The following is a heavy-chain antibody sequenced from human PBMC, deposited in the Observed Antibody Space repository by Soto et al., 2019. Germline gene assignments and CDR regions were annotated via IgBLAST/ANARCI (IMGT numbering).Heavy chain of an antibody. CDR3: ARSLMTTVTNRGFWFDP. J-gene: IGHJ5*02. Sequence: SETLSLTCAVYGGSFSGYYWSWIRQPPGKGLEWIGEINHSGSTNYNPSLKSRVTISADTSKNQFSLKLSSVTAADTAAYYCARSLMTTVTNRGFWFDPWGQGTLVTVSS. CDR1: GGSFSGYY. V-gene: IGHV4-34*01. D-gene: IGHD4-4*01. CDR2: INHSGST.